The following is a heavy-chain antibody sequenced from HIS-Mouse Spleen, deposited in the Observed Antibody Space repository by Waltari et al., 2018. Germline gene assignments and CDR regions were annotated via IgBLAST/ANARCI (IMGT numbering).Heavy chain of an antibody. CDR1: GGSLRSYY. J-gene: IGHJ5*02. Sequence: QVQLQESGPGLVKPSETLSLTCPVSGGSLRSYYWRWIRPPPGKGREWIGYIYYSGSTNYNPSLKSRVTISVDTSKNQFSLKLSSVTAADTAVYYCARAITSTWFDPWGQGTLVTVSS. CDR3: ARAITSTWFDP. D-gene: IGHD2-21*01. CDR2: IYYSGST. V-gene: IGHV4-59*08.